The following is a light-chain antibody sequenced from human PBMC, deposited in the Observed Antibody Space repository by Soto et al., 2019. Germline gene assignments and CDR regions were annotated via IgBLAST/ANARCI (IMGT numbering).Light chain of an antibody. J-gene: IGKJ5*01. Sequence: DTQMTQSPCSLSASVGDRVTITCQASQNINNYLNWYQQKPGRAPKLLIYDASNLEAGVPSRFRGSGSGTDFTFTISRLQPEDIATYYCQQYENLPTFGQGTRLEIK. V-gene: IGKV1-33*01. CDR2: DAS. CDR1: QNINNY. CDR3: QQYENLPT.